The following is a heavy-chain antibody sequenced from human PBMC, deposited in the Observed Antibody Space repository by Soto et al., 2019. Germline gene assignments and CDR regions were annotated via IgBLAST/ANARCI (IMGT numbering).Heavy chain of an antibody. CDR3: ARGHNRIWNYYYFYGIDV. Sequence: ASVKVSCKASGYTFTSYDINWVRQATGQGLEWMGWMNPNSGNTGYAQKFQGRVTMTRNTSISTAYMELSSLRSEDTAVYYCARGHNRIWNYYYFYGIDVWGDGTTFTVCS. D-gene: IGHD1-1*01. CDR2: MNPNSGNT. V-gene: IGHV1-8*01. CDR1: GYTFTSYD. J-gene: IGHJ6*02.